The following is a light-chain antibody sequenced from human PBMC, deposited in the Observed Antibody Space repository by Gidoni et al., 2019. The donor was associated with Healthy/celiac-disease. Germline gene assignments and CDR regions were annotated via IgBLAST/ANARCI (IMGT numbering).Light chain of an antibody. J-gene: IGKJ1*01. CDR1: PSVLYSSNNKNY. CDR2: WAS. V-gene: IGKV4-1*01. CDR3: QQYYSTPWT. Sequence: DIVMTPSPDSLAVSLGERATIHCKSSPSVLYSSNNKNYLAWYQQKPGQPPKLLIYWASTRESGVPDRFSGSGSGTDFTLTISSLQAEDVAVYYCQQYYSTPWTFGQGTKVEIK.